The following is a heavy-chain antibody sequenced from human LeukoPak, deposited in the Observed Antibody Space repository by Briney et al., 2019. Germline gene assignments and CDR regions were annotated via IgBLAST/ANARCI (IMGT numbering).Heavy chain of an antibody. CDR1: GGSISSYY. J-gene: IGHJ6*03. Sequence: PSETLSLTCTVSGGSISSYYWSWIRQPAGKGLEWIGRIYTSGSTNYNPPLKSRVTMSVDTSKNQFSLKLSSVTAADTAVYYCARDRGSSWSFYYYYMDVWGKGTTVTISS. D-gene: IGHD6-13*01. V-gene: IGHV4-4*07. CDR3: ARDRGSSWSFYYYYMDV. CDR2: IYTSGST.